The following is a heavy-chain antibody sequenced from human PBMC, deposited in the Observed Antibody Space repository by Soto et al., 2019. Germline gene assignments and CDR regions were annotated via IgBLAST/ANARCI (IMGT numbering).Heavy chain of an antibody. V-gene: IGHV1-3*04. J-gene: IGHJ6*02. D-gene: IGHD1-26*01. CDR2: IVTGNGNT. CDR1: GYTFTRNT. Sequence: QVQLVQSGAEVKKPGASVKVSCKASGYTFTRNTIHWVRQAPGQMLEWLGWIVTGNGNTKYSPKMQDRVTITRDTSASTAYMELSSRRSGDSALYCCARDLLVGVTVGNHYYGMDVWGQGTTVTVPS. CDR3: ARDLLVGVTVGNHYYGMDV.